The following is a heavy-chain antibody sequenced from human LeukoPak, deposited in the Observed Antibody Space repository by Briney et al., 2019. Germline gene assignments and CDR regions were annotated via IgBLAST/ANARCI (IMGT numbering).Heavy chain of an antibody. Sequence: SETLSLTCTVSGGSISNSGYYCGWIRQPPGKGLECIGSIYYTGSTYYNPSLKSRVTISVDTSKNQLSLRLSSVTAADSAMYYCARHVAWSHYSDYWGQGTLVTVSS. CDR3: ARHVAWSHYSDY. CDR1: GGSISNSGYY. J-gene: IGHJ4*02. D-gene: IGHD3-3*01. V-gene: IGHV4-39*01. CDR2: IYYTGST.